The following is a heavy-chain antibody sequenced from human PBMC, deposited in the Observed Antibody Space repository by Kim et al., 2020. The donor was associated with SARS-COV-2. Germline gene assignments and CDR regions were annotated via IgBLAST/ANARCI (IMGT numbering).Heavy chain of an antibody. J-gene: IGHJ3*02. Sequence: SETLSLTCTVSGGSISSYYWSWIRQPPGKGLEWIGYIYYSGSTNYNPSLKSRVTISVDTSKNQFSLKLSSVTAADTAVYYCARDFHSSGWDAFDSWGQGT. V-gene: IGHV4-59*13. CDR2: IYYSGST. CDR3: ARDFHSSGWDAFDS. D-gene: IGHD6-19*01. CDR1: GGSISSYY.